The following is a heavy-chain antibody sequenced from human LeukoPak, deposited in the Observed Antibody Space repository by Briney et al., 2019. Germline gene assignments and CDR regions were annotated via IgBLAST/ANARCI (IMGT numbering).Heavy chain of an antibody. CDR2: IGGSSSGYT. J-gene: IGHJ4*02. Sequence: PGGSLRLSCAASGFTFSGYYMSWIRQAPGKGLEWVSCIGGSSSGYTNYADSVKGRFTISRDNAKNSLYLQMDGLRVEDTAVYYCARDRGAVAATWFDYWGQGTPVTVSS. CDR1: GFTFSGYY. CDR3: ARDRGAVAATWFDY. D-gene: IGHD6-19*01. V-gene: IGHV3-11*05.